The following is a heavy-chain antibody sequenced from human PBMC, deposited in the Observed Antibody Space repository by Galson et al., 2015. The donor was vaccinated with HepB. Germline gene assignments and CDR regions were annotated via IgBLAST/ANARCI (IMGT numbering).Heavy chain of an antibody. J-gene: IGHJ4*02. V-gene: IGHV1-8*02. CDR1: GSTFTSYG. CDR2: MNPNSGNT. CDR3: ARVRARGAAAVPLGY. Sequence: SVKVSCKASGSTFTSYGISWVRQAPGQGLEWMGWMNPNSGNTGYAQKFQGRVTMTRNTSISTAYMELSSLRSEDTAVYYCARVRARGAAAVPLGYWGQGTLVTVSS. D-gene: IGHD6-13*01.